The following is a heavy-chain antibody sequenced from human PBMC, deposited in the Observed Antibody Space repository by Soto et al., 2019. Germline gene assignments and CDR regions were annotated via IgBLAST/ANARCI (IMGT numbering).Heavy chain of an antibody. J-gene: IGHJ5*02. CDR3: ARDCESIAARWHWFDP. D-gene: IGHD6-6*01. Sequence: PGGSLRLSCAASGFTFSSYAMHWVRQAPGKGLEWVAVISYDGSNKYYADSVKGRFTISRDNSKNTLYLQMNSLRAEDTAVYYCARDCESIAARWHWFDPWGQGTLVTVYS. CDR2: ISYDGSNK. V-gene: IGHV3-30-3*01. CDR1: GFTFSSYA.